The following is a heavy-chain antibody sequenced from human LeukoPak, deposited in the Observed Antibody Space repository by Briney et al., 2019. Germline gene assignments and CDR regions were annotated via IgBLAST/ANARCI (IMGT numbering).Heavy chain of an antibody. V-gene: IGHV1-69*13. D-gene: IGHD5-18*01. CDR3: AREARPFSPGYSYPNNWFDP. J-gene: IGHJ5*02. CDR2: IIPIFGTA. CDR1: GGTFSSYA. Sequence: SVKVSCKASGGTFSSYAISWVRQAPGQGLEWMGGIIPIFGTANYAQKFQGRVTITADESTSTAYMELSSLRSEDTAVYYCAREARPFSPGYSYPNNWFDPWGQGTLVTVSS.